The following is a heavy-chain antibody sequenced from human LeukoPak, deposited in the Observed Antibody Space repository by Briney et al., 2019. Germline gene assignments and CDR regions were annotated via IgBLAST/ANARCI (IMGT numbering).Heavy chain of an antibody. CDR1: GFTFSCYA. J-gene: IGHJ6*03. V-gene: IGHV3-7*01. Sequence: PGGSLRLSCAASGFTFSCYAMSWVRQAPGKGLEWVANIKQDGSEKYYVDSVKGRFTISRDNAKNSLYLQMNSLRAEDTAVYYCARDPRYLDWFGVGYYYYMDVWGKGTTVTISS. CDR3: ARDPRYLDWFGVGYYYYMDV. D-gene: IGHD3-9*01. CDR2: IKQDGSEK.